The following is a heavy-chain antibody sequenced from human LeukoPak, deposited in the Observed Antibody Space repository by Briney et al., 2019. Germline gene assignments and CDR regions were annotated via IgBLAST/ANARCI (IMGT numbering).Heavy chain of an antibody. V-gene: IGHV1-2*02. Sequence: GASVKVSCKASGYTFTGDYMHWVRQAPGQGLEWMGWINPNSGGTNYAQKFQGRVTMTRDTSISTAYMELSRLRSDDTAVYYCARDKWGHTAERAVMDVWGQGTTVTVSS. CDR1: GYTFTGDY. CDR2: INPNSGGT. J-gene: IGHJ6*02. CDR3: ARDKWGHTAERAVMDV. D-gene: IGHD5-18*01.